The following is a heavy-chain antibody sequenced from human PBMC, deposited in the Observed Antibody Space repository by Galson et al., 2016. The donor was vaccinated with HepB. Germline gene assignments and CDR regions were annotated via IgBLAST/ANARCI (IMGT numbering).Heavy chain of an antibody. J-gene: IGHJ4*02. V-gene: IGHV3-23*01. CDR3: AKGRTGTTGPVEY. CDR2: LSASGGAT. Sequence: SLRLSCAASGFTFSSYGMHWVRQAPGKGLEWVSTLSASGGATYYSDSVKGRFTISRDNSKNTLYLQMNSLGDEDTAVYYCAKGRTGTTGPVEYWGQGTLVTVAS. CDR1: GFTFSSYG. D-gene: IGHD1-1*01.